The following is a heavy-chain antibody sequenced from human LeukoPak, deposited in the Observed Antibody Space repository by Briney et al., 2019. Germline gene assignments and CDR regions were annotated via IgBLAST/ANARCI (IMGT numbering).Heavy chain of an antibody. V-gene: IGHV4-39*01. CDR1: GGSISSSSYY. CDR2: IYYSGIT. J-gene: IGHJ4*02. CDR3: ARLGSGVITMIVATYFDY. Sequence: PSETLSLTCTVSGGSISSSSYYWGWIRQPPGKGLEWIGSIYYSGITYYNPSLKSRVTISVDTSKNQFSLKLSSVTAADTAVYYCARLGSGVITMIVATYFDYWGQGTLVTVSS. D-gene: IGHD3-22*01.